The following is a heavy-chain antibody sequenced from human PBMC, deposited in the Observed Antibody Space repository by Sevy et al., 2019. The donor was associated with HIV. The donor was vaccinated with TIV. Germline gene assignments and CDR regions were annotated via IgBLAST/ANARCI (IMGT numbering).Heavy chain of an antibody. D-gene: IGHD6-13*01. J-gene: IGHJ6*02. Sequence: GASVKVSCKTSGYTFTSYDINWVRQATGQGLEWMGWMNPDSGKRGYAQKFQGRVTMTTNTSISTAYMELRSLRSEDSAVYYCARADLDSSTFFYYYGMDVWGQGTTVTVS. V-gene: IGHV1-8*01. CDR2: MNPDSGKR. CDR1: GYTFTSYD. CDR3: ARADLDSSTFFYYYGMDV.